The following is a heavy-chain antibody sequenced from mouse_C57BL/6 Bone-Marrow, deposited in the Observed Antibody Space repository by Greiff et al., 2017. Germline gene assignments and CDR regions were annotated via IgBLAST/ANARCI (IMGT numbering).Heavy chain of an antibody. V-gene: IGHV1-81*01. CDR1: GYTFTSYG. CDR2: IYPRSGNT. Sequence: QVQLKESGAELARPGASVKLSCKASGYTFTSYGISWVKQRPGQGLEWIGEIYPRSGNTYYNEKFKGKATLTTDKSSSTAYMELRSLTSEDSAVYFCARGDGYCRFAYWGQGTLVTVSA. D-gene: IGHD2-3*01. J-gene: IGHJ3*01. CDR3: ARGDGYCRFAY.